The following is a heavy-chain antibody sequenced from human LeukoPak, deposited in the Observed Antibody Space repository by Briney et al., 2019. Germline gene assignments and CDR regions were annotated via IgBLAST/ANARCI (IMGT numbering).Heavy chain of an antibody. CDR2: INPNSGGT. Sequence: ASVKVSCKASGYIFTGYYMHWVRQAPGQGLEWMGWINPNSGGTNYAQKFQGRVTMTRDTSISTAYMELSRLRSDDTAVYYCARDRAIFGVFHPLGYWGQGTLVTVSS. CDR1: GYIFTGYY. D-gene: IGHD3-3*01. CDR3: ARDRAIFGVFHPLGY. J-gene: IGHJ4*02. V-gene: IGHV1-2*02.